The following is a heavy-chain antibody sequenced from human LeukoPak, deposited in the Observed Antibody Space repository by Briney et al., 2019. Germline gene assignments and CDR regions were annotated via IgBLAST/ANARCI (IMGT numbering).Heavy chain of an antibody. D-gene: IGHD3-10*01. V-gene: IGHV3-21*01. CDR2: ISSSSSYI. Sequence: GGSLRLSCAASGFTFSSYSMNWVRQAPGKGLEWVSSISSSSSYIYYADSVKGRFTISRDNSKNTLYLQMNSLRAEDTAVYYCAREFDYYGSGSYQGYWGQGTLVTVSS. CDR3: AREFDYYGSGSYQGY. CDR1: GFTFSSYS. J-gene: IGHJ4*02.